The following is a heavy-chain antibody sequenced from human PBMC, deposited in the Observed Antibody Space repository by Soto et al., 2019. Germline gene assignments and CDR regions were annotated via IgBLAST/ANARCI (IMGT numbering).Heavy chain of an antibody. CDR3: ARMASSGSLNWFDP. CDR2: MNPGSGNT. V-gene: IGHV1-8*01. CDR1: GYTFTNYE. J-gene: IGHJ5*02. D-gene: IGHD3-10*01. Sequence: ASVKVSCKASGYTFTNYEINWVRQATGQGLEWMGWMNPGSGNTGYAHKFQGRVTMTRNISISTAYMELSRLGSDDTAIYYCARMASSGSLNWFDPWGQGXLVTVYS.